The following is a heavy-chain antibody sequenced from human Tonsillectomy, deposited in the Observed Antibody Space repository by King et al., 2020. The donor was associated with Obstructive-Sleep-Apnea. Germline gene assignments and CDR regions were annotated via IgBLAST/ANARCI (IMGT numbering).Heavy chain of an antibody. CDR3: ARETSKLVPFDF. Sequence: QLQESGPGLVKPSETLSLTCTVSGGSISSSNYYWVWIRQPPGKGLEWIGSIYYSGSTYYNPSLKSRVTISVDTSKNQFSLKLSSVTAADTAVYYCARETSKLVPFDFWGQGTPVTVSS. V-gene: IGHV4-39*07. CDR1: GGSISSSNYY. CDR2: IYYSGST. D-gene: IGHD6-13*01. J-gene: IGHJ4*02.